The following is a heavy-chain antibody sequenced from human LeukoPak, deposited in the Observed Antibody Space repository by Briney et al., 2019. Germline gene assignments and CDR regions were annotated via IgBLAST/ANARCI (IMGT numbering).Heavy chain of an antibody. Sequence: ASVKVSCKVSGYTLTQLSMHWVRQAPGKGLEWMGGFDLEDGETIYAQKFQGRVTMTEDTSTDTAYMELSSLTCDDTAVFYCAKSLGSAYSSGWYVFHHWGQGTLVTVSS. CDR1: GYTLTQLS. D-gene: IGHD6-19*01. V-gene: IGHV1-24*01. CDR3: AKSLGSAYSSGWYVFHH. J-gene: IGHJ4*02. CDR2: FDLEDGET.